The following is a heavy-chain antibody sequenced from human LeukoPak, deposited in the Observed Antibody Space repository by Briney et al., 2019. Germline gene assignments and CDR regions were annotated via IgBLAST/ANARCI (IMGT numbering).Heavy chain of an antibody. Sequence: SETLSLTCTVSGASIYTSSSYWGWIRQPPGKGLEWIASVYYTGSTYYSPSLKSRATISVGTSKNQFSLELNSVTAADTAVYYCTTSRTNDCSSPSCYTDYWGQGTLVTVSS. CDR3: TTSRTNDCSSPSCYTDY. CDR2: VYYTGST. V-gene: IGHV4-39*01. J-gene: IGHJ4*02. D-gene: IGHD2-2*02. CDR1: GASIYTSSSY.